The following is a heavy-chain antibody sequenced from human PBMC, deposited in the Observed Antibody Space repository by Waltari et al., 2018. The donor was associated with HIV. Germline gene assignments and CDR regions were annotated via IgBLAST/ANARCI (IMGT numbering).Heavy chain of an antibody. CDR2: IYYSGST. D-gene: IGHD6-19*01. V-gene: IGHV4-39*01. J-gene: IGHJ4*02. Sequence: HLQLQESGPGLVKPSETLSPPCPVTGGSSSDTPYYWGWLRQPPGKGLAWVGGIYYSGSTYYNPSLKSRVTISVDTSKSQFSLRLTSVTAADAALYYCARLHSSGWYFDHWGQGTLVTVSS. CDR1: GGSSSDTPYY. CDR3: ARLHSSGWYFDH.